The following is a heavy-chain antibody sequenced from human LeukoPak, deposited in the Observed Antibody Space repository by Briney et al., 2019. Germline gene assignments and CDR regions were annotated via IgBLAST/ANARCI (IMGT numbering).Heavy chain of an antibody. Sequence: GGSLRLSCAASGFTFSTYSMNWVRQAPGKGLEWVSSITSPVGRMYYADSLKGRITISRDNVRSTLYLQMNSLRAEDTAVYYCATDGRSSGWYGFDYWGQGILVTVSS. V-gene: IGHV3-21*01. CDR3: ATDGRSSGWYGFDY. D-gene: IGHD6-19*01. CDR2: ITSPVGRM. J-gene: IGHJ4*02. CDR1: GFTFSTYS.